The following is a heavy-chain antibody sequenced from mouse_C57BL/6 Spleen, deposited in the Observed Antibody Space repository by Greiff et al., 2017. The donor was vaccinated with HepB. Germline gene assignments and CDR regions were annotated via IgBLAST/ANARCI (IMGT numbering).Heavy chain of an antibody. CDR3: ARSGYYFFDY. CDR1: GYTFTSYT. D-gene: IGHD2-3*01. J-gene: IGHJ2*01. CDR2: INPSSGYT. Sequence: QVQLQQSGAELARPGASVKMSCKASGYTFTSYTMHWVKQRPGQGLEWIGYINPSSGYTKYNQKFKNKATLTADKSSSTAYMQLCSLTSEDSAVYYCARSGYYFFDYWGQGTTLTVSS. V-gene: IGHV1-4*01.